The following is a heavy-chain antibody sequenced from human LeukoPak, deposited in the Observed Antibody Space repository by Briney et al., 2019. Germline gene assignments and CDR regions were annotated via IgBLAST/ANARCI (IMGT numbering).Heavy chain of an antibody. CDR3: AEDVGGWGLIHY. J-gene: IGHJ4*02. V-gene: IGHV3-30*18. Sequence: GGSLRLSCAASGFTFSNYGMHWVRQAPGKGLEWVTLISYDGTNKYYADSVKGRFTISRDNSKNTLYLQMNSLRSEDTAVYYCAEDVGGWGLIHYWGQGTLVTVSS. CDR2: ISYDGTNK. D-gene: IGHD6-19*01. CDR1: GFTFSNYG.